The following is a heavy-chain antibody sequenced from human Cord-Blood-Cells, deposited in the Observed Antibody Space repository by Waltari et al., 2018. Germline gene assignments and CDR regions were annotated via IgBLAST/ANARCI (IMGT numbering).Heavy chain of an antibody. CDR2: MNPNSGNT. D-gene: IGHD6-13*01. CDR1: GYTFTSYD. CDR3: AILQQLGSSGAFDI. V-gene: IGHV1-8*01. Sequence: QVQLVQSGAEVKKPGASVKVSCKASGYTFTSYDINWVRPATGQGLEWMGGMNPNSGNTGYAQKFQGRVTMTRNTSISTAYMELSSLRSEDTAVYYCAILQQLGSSGAFDIWGQGTMVTVSS. J-gene: IGHJ3*02.